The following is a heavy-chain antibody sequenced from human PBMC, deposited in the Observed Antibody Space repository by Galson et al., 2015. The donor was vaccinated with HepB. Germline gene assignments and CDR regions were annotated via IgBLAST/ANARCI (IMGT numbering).Heavy chain of an antibody. Sequence: SLRLSCAASGFTFSTYYMSWVRQPPGKGLEWVANIKQDGTEKYYVDSVKGRFTISRDNAKNSLYLQMNSLRAEDTAVYYCARDRLGLHLCDYWGQGTLVTVSS. CDR1: GFTFSTYY. D-gene: IGHD5-18*01. CDR2: IKQDGTEK. J-gene: IGHJ4*02. CDR3: ARDRLGLHLCDY. V-gene: IGHV3-7*05.